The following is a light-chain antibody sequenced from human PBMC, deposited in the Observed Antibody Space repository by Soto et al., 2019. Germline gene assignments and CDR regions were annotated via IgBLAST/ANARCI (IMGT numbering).Light chain of an antibody. J-gene: IGKJ1*01. CDR1: QSMSSW. V-gene: IGKV1-5*03. Sequence: DIQMTQSPSTLSASVGDRVTITCRASQSMSSWLAWYQQKPGKAPKLLIYKASSLESGVPSRFSGSGSGTEFTLTSSSLQPDDFATYYCQQYNSYSETFGQGTKVEIK. CDR3: QQYNSYSET. CDR2: KAS.